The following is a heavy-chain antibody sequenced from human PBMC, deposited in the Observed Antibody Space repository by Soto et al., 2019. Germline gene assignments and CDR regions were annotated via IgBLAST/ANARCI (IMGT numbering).Heavy chain of an antibody. Sequence: QLLESGGALAQPGGSLRLSCAASGSTFSAFCMNWVRQAPGKGLEWVSAISRSGDITYYADSVKGRFTISRDNSKNTLYLEMNSLTGDDTAVYYCAKGGFWVHYGMDVWGQGTTVIVSS. D-gene: IGHD2-15*01. CDR3: AKGGFWVHYGMDV. CDR2: ISRSGDIT. V-gene: IGHV3-23*01. J-gene: IGHJ6*02. CDR1: GSTFSAFC.